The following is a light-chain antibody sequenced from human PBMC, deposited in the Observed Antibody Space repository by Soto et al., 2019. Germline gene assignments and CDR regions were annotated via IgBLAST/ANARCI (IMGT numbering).Light chain of an antibody. CDR3: QQYLSYPWT. V-gene: IGKV1-5*03. Sequence: DLQMTQSPSTLSASVGDTVIITCRASQTINRWLAWYQQKSGKAPKVLIYMASNLERGAPSRFSGSGSGPQFALAISNLQPDDFATYYCQQYLSYPWTFGQGTKVEIK. CDR2: MAS. J-gene: IGKJ1*01. CDR1: QTINRW.